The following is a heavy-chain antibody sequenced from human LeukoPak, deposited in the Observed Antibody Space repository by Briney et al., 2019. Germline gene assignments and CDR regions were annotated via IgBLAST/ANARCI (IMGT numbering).Heavy chain of an antibody. CDR1: GFTFSSYS. CDR2: ISSSSYI. Sequence: GGSLRLSCAASGFTFSSYSMNWVRQAPGKGLEWVSSISSSSYIYYADSVKGRFTISRDNAKNSLYLQMNSLRAEDTAVYYCARDRGGWNAFDIWGQGQWSPSLQ. V-gene: IGHV3-21*01. J-gene: IGHJ3*02. CDR3: ARDRGGWNAFDI. D-gene: IGHD6-19*01.